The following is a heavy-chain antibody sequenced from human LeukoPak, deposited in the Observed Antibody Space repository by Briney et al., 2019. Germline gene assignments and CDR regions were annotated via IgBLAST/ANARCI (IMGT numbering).Heavy chain of an antibody. Sequence: GGSLRLSCAASGFTFSSYWMSWVRQAPGKVLEWVANIKQDGSEKYYVDSVKGRFTISRDNAKNSLYLQMNCLRAEDTAVYYCARDWAYCGGDCYSGWGQGTLVTVSS. CDR2: IKQDGSEK. J-gene: IGHJ4*02. CDR1: GFTFSSYW. D-gene: IGHD2-21*02. CDR3: ARDWAYCGGDCYSG. V-gene: IGHV3-7*01.